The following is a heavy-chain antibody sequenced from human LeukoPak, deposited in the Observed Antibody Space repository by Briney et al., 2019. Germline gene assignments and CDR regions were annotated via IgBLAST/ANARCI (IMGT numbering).Heavy chain of an antibody. V-gene: IGHV3-64D*09. CDR1: GFTFSRYA. CDR3: VKDVGGSYAFDY. D-gene: IGHD1-26*01. CDR2: INDNGGRT. Sequence: QPGGSLRLSCSASGFTFSRYAMHWVRQAPGKGLEYVSGINDNGGRTHYGDSVKGRFSISRDNSKNTLHLQMSTLRAEDTALYYCVKDVGGSYAFDYWGQGILVTVS. J-gene: IGHJ4*02.